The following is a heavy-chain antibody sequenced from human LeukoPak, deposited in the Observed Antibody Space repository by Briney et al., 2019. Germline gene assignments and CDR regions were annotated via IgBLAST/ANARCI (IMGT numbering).Heavy chain of an antibody. D-gene: IGHD6-13*01. Sequence: GGSLRLSCAASGFTVSSNYMSWVRQAPGKGLEWVSVIYSGGSTYYADSVKGRFTISRDNSKNTLYLQMNSLRAKDTAVYYCARGAVAAADAFFDQWGQGTLVTVSS. V-gene: IGHV3-66*01. J-gene: IGHJ4*02. CDR1: GFTVSSNY. CDR2: IYSGGST. CDR3: ARGAVAAADAFFDQ.